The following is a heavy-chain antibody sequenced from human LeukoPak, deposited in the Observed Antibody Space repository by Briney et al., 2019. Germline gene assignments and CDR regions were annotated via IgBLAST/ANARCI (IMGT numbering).Heavy chain of an antibody. D-gene: IGHD5-24*01. Sequence: GWSLRLSCSASAFTCSSYGMHGVRQTPETGLEWVAVISYDATNINYADSVKGRFTISRDNSKNTLYLHMDSLRPDDTAVYYCAKDRHPARTDGYYFDYWGHGTLVTVSS. CDR2: ISYDATNI. V-gene: IGHV3-30*19. J-gene: IGHJ4*01. CDR3: AKDRHPARTDGYYFDY. CDR1: AFTCSSYG.